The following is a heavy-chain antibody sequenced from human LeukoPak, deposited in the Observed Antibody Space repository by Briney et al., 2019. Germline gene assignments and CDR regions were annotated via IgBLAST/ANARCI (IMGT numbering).Heavy chain of an antibody. J-gene: IGHJ4*02. Sequence: GGSLRLSCAASGFTFSNAWMSWVRQAPGKGLEWVGRIKSKTDGGTTDYAAPVEGRFTISRDDSKNTLYLQMNSLKTEDTAVYYCTANYYDSSGYRDYWGQGTLVTVSS. D-gene: IGHD3-22*01. CDR2: IKSKTDGGTT. V-gene: IGHV3-15*01. CDR3: TANYYDSSGYRDY. CDR1: GFTFSNAW.